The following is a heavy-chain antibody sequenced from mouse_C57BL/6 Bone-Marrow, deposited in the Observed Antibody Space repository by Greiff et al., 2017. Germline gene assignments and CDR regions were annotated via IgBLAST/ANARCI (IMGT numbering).Heavy chain of an antibody. V-gene: IGHV1-85*01. CDR3: ARLECDGSSGDWYFDV. CDR2: IYPRGGCT. CDR1: GYTFTSYA. Sequence: VKVVESGPELVKPGASVKLSCKASGYTFTSYAINWVKQRPGQGLEWIGWIYPRGGCTKYNEKFKGKATLTVDTSSSTAYMELHSLTAEDSAVYFCARLECDGSSGDWYFDVWGTGTTVTVSS. J-gene: IGHJ1*03. D-gene: IGHD1-1*01.